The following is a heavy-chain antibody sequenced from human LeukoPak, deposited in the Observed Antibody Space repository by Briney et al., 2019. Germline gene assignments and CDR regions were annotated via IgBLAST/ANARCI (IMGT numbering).Heavy chain of an antibody. D-gene: IGHD2-15*01. CDR1: GYTFTSYA. J-gene: IGHJ4*02. V-gene: IGHV1-3*01. Sequence: ASVKVSCKASGYTFTSYAMHWVRQAPGQRLEWMRWINAGNGNTRYSQNFQGRVTVTRDTSASTVYMELSSLRSEDTAVYYCTSTLGYCSGGSCYRFDNWGQGTLVTVSS. CDR3: TSTLGYCSGGSCYRFDN. CDR2: INAGNGNT.